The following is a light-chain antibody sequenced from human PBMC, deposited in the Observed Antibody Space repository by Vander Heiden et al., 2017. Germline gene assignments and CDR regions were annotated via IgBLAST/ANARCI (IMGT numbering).Light chain of an antibody. CDR2: QDS. V-gene: IGLV3-1*01. CDR1: KLGDKY. Sequence: SYELTQPPSVSVSPGQTASIPCSGDKLGDKYACWYQQKPGQSPVLVIYQDSKRPSGIPERFSGSNSGNTATLTIRGTQTMDEGDYYCQAWDSSTPHVVFGGGTKLTVL. CDR3: QAWDSSTPHVV. J-gene: IGLJ2*01.